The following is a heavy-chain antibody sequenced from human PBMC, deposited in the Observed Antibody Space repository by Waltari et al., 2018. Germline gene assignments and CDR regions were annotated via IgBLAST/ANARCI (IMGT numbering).Heavy chain of an antibody. CDR1: GLTFRNPW. CDR2: IRSKSNGATT. J-gene: IGHJ4*02. D-gene: IGHD5-18*01. V-gene: IGHV3-15*01. Sequence: EVQLVESGGGLAKPGGSLRLSCFAFGLTFRNPWMRWVRPAPGKGLEWVGRIRSKSNGATTDYAAPVKGRFTISREDSKNMLYLQMNSLKTEDTAVYYCTTEDLNGYTYGYFDYWGQGALVTVSS. CDR3: TTEDLNGYTYGYFDY.